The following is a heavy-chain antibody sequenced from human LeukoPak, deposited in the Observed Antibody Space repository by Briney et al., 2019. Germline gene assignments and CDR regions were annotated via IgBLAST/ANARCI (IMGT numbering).Heavy chain of an antibody. CDR1: GGSFSDYY. CDR2: INRSGST. CDR3: ARLDPDSDAFDI. Sequence: PPETLSLTCAVYGGSFSDYYWSWIRQPPGKGLEWIGEINRSGSTNYSPSLKSRVTISVDTSKNQFSLKLSSVTAADTAVYYCARLDPDSDAFDIWGQGTMVTVSS. J-gene: IGHJ3*02. D-gene: IGHD1-1*01. V-gene: IGHV4-34*01.